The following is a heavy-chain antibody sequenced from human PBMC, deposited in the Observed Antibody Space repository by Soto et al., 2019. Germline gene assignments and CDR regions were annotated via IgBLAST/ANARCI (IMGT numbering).Heavy chain of an antibody. CDR1: GFSLSTSGLG. D-gene: IGHD6-19*01. V-gene: IGHV2-5*01. J-gene: IGHJ4*02. CDR2: IYWNDDK. Sequence: QITLKESGPTLVRPTQPLTLTCTFSGFSLSTSGLGVGWIRQPPGKALEWLALIYWNDDKRYSPSLKAGLTITKDTSRTQGVLTRTNMDPVDTATYYSAHRPSGWYLFDYRGKGTLVTVSS. CDR3: AHRPSGWYLFDY.